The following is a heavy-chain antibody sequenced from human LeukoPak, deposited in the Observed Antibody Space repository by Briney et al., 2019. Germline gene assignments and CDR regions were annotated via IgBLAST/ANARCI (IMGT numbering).Heavy chain of an antibody. CDR2: IIPIFGTA. CDR3: ASGDCSGGSCHTSSLYYFDY. D-gene: IGHD2-15*01. CDR1: GGTFSSYA. J-gene: IGHJ4*02. V-gene: IGHV1-69*13. Sequence: SVKVSCKASGGTFSSYAISWVRQAPGQGLEWMGGIIPIFGTANYAQKFQGRVTITADESTSTAYMELSSLRPEDTAVYYCASGDCSGGSCHTSSLYYFDYWGQGTLVTVSS.